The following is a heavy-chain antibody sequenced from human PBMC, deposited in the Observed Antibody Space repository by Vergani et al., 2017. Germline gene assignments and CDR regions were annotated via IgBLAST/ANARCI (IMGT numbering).Heavy chain of an antibody. Sequence: EVDLVESGGGLVQPGGSLRLSCVASGFTFSHYSMNWVRQAPGKGLEWVSVIYSGGSTYYADSVKGRFIISRDDSKSYLYLQMNSLQTEDTALYYCVRVKGSNWNDHLYDIWGQGTLVTVSS. V-gene: IGHV3-66*01. D-gene: IGHD1-1*01. CDR1: GFTFSHYS. J-gene: IGHJ3*02. CDR3: VRVKGSNWNDHLYDI. CDR2: IYSGGST.